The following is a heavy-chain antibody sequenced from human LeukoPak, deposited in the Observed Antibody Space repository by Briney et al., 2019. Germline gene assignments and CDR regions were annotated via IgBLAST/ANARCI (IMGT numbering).Heavy chain of an antibody. J-gene: IGHJ4*02. D-gene: IGHD4-17*01. Sequence: SETLSLTCTVSGGSISSGDYYWSWIRQPPGKGLEWIGYIYYSGSTYYNPSLKSRVTISVDTSKNQFSLKLSSVTAADTAVYYCARVNIYGDYERALVDYWGRGTLVTVSS. V-gene: IGHV4-30-4*01. CDR1: GGSISSGDYY. CDR3: ARVNIYGDYERALVDY. CDR2: IYYSGST.